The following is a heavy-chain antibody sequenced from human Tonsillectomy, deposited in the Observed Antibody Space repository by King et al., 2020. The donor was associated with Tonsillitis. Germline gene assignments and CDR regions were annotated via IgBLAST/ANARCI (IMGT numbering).Heavy chain of an antibody. D-gene: IGHD6-19*01. CDR3: ARWKLAIAVACTGFDY. J-gene: IGHJ4*02. CDR2: INPNSGGT. Sequence: QLVQSGAEVKKPGASVKVSCKASGYTFTGYYMHWVRQAPGQGLEWMGWINPNSGGTNYAQKFQGRVTMTRDTSISTAYMELSRLRSDDTAVYYCARWKLAIAVACTGFDYWGQGTLVTVSS. V-gene: IGHV1-2*02. CDR1: GYTFTGYY.